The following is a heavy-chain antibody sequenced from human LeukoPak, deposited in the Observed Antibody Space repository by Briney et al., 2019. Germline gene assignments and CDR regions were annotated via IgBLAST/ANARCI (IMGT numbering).Heavy chain of an antibody. J-gene: IGHJ4*02. CDR1: GFSFSSHW. CDR2: ISGDGSST. Sequence: GGSLRLSCAASGFSFSSHWMHWVRQAPGKGLVWVSRISGDGSSTSYADSVKGRFTISRDNAKNTMHLHMNSLRAEDTAVYYCASQFDYWGQGSLVTVSS. V-gene: IGHV3-74*01. CDR3: ASQFDY.